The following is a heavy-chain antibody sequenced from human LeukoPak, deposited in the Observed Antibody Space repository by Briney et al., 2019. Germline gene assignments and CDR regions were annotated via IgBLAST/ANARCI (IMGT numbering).Heavy chain of an antibody. CDR2: ISGSGGST. CDR3: AKGDYYGSGTFDY. V-gene: IGHV3-23*01. CDR1: GFTFSSYA. Sequence: GGSMRLSCAASGFTFSSYAMSWVRQAPGKGLEWVSSISGSGGSTYYADSVKGRFTISRDNSKNTLYLQMNSLRAEDTAVYYCAKGDYYGSGTFDYWGQGTLVTVSS. J-gene: IGHJ4*02. D-gene: IGHD3-10*01.